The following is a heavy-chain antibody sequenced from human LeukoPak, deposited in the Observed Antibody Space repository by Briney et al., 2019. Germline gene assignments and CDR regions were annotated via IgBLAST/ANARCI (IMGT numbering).Heavy chain of an antibody. CDR3: ARDGYGRFDY. J-gene: IGHJ4*02. Sequence: SETLSLTCTVSGGSISSYYWSWIRQPPGKGLEWIGYIYYSGSTYYNPSLKSRVTISVDTSKNQFSLKLSSVTAADTAVYYCARDGYGRFDYWGQGTLVTVSS. CDR1: GGSISSYY. CDR2: IYYSGST. D-gene: IGHD5-24*01. V-gene: IGHV4-59*06.